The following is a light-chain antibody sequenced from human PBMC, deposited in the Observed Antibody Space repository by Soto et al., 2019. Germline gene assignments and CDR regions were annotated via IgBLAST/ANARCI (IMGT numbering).Light chain of an antibody. J-gene: IGKJ5*01. CDR1: QPISNY. CDR2: GAS. Sequence: DVQMTQSPSSLSASVGDRVTITFRAIQPISNYLNWYQQKAGEAPKVLIFGASSLQTGVPSKFSGSGYGTDFTLVINNLHPDDFATYYCQQTHAVPLTFGQGTRLE. CDR3: QQTHAVPLT. V-gene: IGKV1-39*01.